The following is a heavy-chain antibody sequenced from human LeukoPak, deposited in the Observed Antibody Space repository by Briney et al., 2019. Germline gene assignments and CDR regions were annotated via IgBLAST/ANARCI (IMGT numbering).Heavy chain of an antibody. V-gene: IGHV3-23*01. CDR2: ISGSGGST. CDR3: VKSRTVTTLPDY. J-gene: IGHJ4*02. Sequence: GASLRLSCAASGFTFSSYAMSWVRQAPGKGLEWVSAISGSGGSTYYADSVKGRFTISRDKSKNTLYLQMNSLRAEDTAVYDCVKSRTVTTLPDYWGQGTLVTVSS. D-gene: IGHD4-17*01. CDR1: GFTFSSYA.